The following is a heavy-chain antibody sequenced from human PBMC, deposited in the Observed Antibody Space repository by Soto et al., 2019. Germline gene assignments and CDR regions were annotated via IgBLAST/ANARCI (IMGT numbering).Heavy chain of an antibody. CDR1: GGSISGYY. J-gene: IGHJ6*02. D-gene: IGHD3-16*01. V-gene: IGHV4-59*01. CDR3: ARVPPEGVGGMDV. CDR2: IYYSGSP. Sequence: AETLSLTCTVSGGSISGYYWSWIRQSPGKGLEWIGYIYYSGSPNYNPSLKSRVTISVDTSKNQFSLMLSSVTAADTAVYYCARVPPEGVGGMDVWGQGTTVTVSS.